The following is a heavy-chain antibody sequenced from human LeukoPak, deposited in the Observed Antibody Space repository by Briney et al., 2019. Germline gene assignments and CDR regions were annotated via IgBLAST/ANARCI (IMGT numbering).Heavy chain of an antibody. V-gene: IGHV7-4-1*02. D-gene: IGHD3-10*01. Sequence: ASVKVSCKASGYTFTSYYMHWVRQAPGQGLEWMGWINTNTGNPTYAQGFTGRFVFSLDTSVSTAYLQISSLKAEDTAVYYCARDWPDYYGSGSLSAFDIWGQGTMVTVSS. CDR2: INTNTGNP. J-gene: IGHJ3*02. CDR3: ARDWPDYYGSGSLSAFDI. CDR1: GYTFTSYY.